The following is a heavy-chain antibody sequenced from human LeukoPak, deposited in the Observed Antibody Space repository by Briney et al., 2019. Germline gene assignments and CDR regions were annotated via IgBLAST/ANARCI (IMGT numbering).Heavy chain of an antibody. CDR1: GFTFSGSA. CDR2: IRSKANSYAT. CDR3: ANENYYGSGSYPDY. D-gene: IGHD3-10*01. V-gene: IGHV3-73*01. Sequence: PGGSLRLSCAASGFTFSGSAMHWVRQASGKGLEWVGRIRSKANSYATAYAASVKGRFTISRDDSKNTAYLQMNSLRAEDTAVYYCANENYYGSGSYPDYWGQGTLVTVSS. J-gene: IGHJ4*02.